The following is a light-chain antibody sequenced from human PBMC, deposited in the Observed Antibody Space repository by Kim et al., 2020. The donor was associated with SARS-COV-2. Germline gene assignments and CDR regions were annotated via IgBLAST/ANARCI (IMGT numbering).Light chain of an antibody. CDR1: SSNIGAGYD. J-gene: IGLJ1*01. CDR3: QSYDSSLSVYV. Sequence: QRVTISCTGSSSNIGAGYDVHWYQQLPGTAPKLLIYGNSNRPSGVPDRFSGSKSGTSASLAITGLQAEDEADYYCQSYDSSLSVYVFGTGTKVTVL. V-gene: IGLV1-40*01. CDR2: GNS.